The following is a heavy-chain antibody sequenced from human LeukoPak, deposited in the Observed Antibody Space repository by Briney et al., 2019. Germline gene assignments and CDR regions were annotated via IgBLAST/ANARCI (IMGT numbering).Heavy chain of an antibody. CDR3: ARVYSGTYYWDLDF. D-gene: IGHD1-26*01. V-gene: IGHV3-74*01. Sequence: GGSLRLSCAASGFTFSDYWMHWVRQAPGKGLVWVSRINSDGSSTTYADSVKGRFTISRDNAKNTLYLQMNSLRAEDTALYYCARVYSGTYYWDLDFWGQGTLVSVPS. J-gene: IGHJ4*02. CDR2: INSDGSST. CDR1: GFTFSDYW.